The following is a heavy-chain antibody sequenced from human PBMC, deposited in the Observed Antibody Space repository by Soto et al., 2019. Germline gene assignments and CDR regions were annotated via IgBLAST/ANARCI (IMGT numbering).Heavy chain of an antibody. CDR1: GCMLSDSW. V-gene: IGHV3-7*05. J-gene: IGHJ5*02. Sequence: EAQLVESGGDLVQPGGSLRLSCAASGCMLSDSWMNWVRQAPGKGLEWVANIKPDGSETAYVDSVKGRFTISRDNAKKFLYLQMNSLRVDDTAVYYCASGIDPWGQGTLVTVSS. CDR3: ASGIDP. CDR2: IKPDGSET.